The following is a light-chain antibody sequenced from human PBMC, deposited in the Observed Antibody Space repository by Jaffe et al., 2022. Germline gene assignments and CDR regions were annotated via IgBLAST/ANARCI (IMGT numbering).Light chain of an antibody. CDR2: SVT. CDR1: SSDIGGYNY. V-gene: IGLV2-14*03. Sequence: QSALTQPASVSGSPGQSITISCSGTSSDIGGYNYVSWYQQHPGKAPKLIIYSVTNRPSGISNRFSGSKSGNTASLTISGLQAEDEADYLCSSYTRTTTLVLFGGGTKLTVL. J-gene: IGLJ2*01. CDR3: SSYTRTTTLVL.